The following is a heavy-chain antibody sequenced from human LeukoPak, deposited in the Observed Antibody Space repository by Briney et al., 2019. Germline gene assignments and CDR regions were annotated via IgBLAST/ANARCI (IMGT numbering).Heavy chain of an antibody. CDR1: GFTFSSYG. V-gene: IGHV3-30*18. D-gene: IGHD5-12*01. J-gene: IGHJ6*02. Sequence: GRSLRLSCAASGFTFSSYGMHWVRQAPGKGLEWVAVISYDGSNKYYADSVKGRFTISRDNSKNALYLQMNSLRAEDTAVYYCAKDLPWLPAPGYYYYGMDVWGQGTTVTVSS. CDR2: ISYDGSNK. CDR3: AKDLPWLPAPGYYYYGMDV.